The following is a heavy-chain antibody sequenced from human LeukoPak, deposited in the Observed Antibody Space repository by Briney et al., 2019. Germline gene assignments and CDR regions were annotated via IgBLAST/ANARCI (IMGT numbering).Heavy chain of an antibody. J-gene: IGHJ4*02. CDR2: ISGGGDGT. D-gene: IGHD5-18*01. Sequence: GGSLRLSCATSAFIFHNYIMNWVRRAPGKGLEWVSGISGGGDGTYYADSIKGRFTVSRDNSKNTLYLQMDSLRAEDTAIYYCAKDGYGRSDYWGQGTLVSVSS. CDR1: AFIFHNYI. V-gene: IGHV3-23*01. CDR3: AKDGYGRSDY.